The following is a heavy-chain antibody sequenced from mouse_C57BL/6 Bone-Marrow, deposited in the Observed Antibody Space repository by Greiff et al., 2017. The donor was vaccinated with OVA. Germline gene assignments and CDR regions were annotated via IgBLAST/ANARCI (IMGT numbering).Heavy chain of an antibody. D-gene: IGHD1-1*01. V-gene: IGHV1-81*01. J-gene: IGHJ3*01. CDR3: ARAPLYYGSPSFAY. CDR1: GYTFTSYG. CDR2: IYPRSGNT. Sequence: VQLVESGAELARPGASVKLSCKASGYTFTSYGISWVKQRTGQGLEWIGEIYPRSGNTYYNEKFKGKATLTADKSSSTAYMELRSLTSEDSAVYFCARAPLYYGSPSFAYWGQGTLVTVSA.